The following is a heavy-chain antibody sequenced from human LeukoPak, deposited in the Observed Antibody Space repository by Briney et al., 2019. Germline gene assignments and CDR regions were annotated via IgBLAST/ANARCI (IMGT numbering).Heavy chain of an antibody. D-gene: IGHD6-19*01. CDR1: GFIFA. CDR3: ARESETSGWYDY. J-gene: IGHJ4*02. V-gene: IGHV3-43*02. Sequence: GGSLRLPCAAPGFIFAIHWVRQAPGKGLEWVSLISGDGGSTFYADSVRGRFTISRDNTRKSLSLQMSSLRSEDTALYYCARESETSGWYDYWGQGTLVTVSS. CDR2: ISGDGGST.